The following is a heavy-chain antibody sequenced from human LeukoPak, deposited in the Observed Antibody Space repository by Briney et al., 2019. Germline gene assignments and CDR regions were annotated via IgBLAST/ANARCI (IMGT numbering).Heavy chain of an antibody. CDR3: ATYRQVLLPFES. Sequence: GGSLRLSCAASGFTFSSYSMNWVRQAPGKGLEWVSSISSSSSYIYYADSVKGRFTISRDNAKNSLYLQMNSLRAEDTAIYYCATYRQVLLPFESWGQGTLVTSPQ. D-gene: IGHD2-8*02. CDR2: ISSSSSYI. V-gene: IGHV3-21*04. J-gene: IGHJ4*02. CDR1: GFTFSSYS.